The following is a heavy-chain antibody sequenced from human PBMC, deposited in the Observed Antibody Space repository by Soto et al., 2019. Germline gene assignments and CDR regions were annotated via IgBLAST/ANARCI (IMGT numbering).Heavy chain of an antibody. CDR2: ISGSGDST. V-gene: IGHV3-23*01. D-gene: IGHD5-12*01. CDR1: GFTFSTYA. J-gene: IGHJ5*02. Sequence: PGGSLRLSCAASGFTFSTYAMSWVRQAPGKGLEWVSVISGSGDSTYFADSVKGRFTISRDNSKNTLYLQMNSLRAEDTAVYYCAKSAGYQSLVVANTWGQGTLVPVSS. CDR3: AKSAGYQSLVVANT.